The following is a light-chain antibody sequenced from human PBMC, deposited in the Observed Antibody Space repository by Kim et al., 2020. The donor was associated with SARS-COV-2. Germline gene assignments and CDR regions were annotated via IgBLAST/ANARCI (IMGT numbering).Light chain of an antibody. V-gene: IGKV1-39*01. Sequence: ASVGDRVTITSRASQSVITYLNWYQQKSGKAPELLIYATSYLQSGVPSRFSGSGFGTDFALTITSLQAEDFATYYCQQSSSDPPTFGGGTKVDIK. CDR1: QSVITY. J-gene: IGKJ4*01. CDR2: ATS. CDR3: QQSSSDPPT.